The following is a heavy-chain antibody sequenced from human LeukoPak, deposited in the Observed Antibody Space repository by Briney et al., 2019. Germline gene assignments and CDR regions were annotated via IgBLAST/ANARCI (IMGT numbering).Heavy chain of an antibody. CDR1: GGSMKNYY. V-gene: IGHV4-59*01. Sequence: PSETLSLTCTVSGGSMKNYYWIWIRQSPGKGLEWIGYIYYSGSTNYNPSLKSRVTISVDTSKNQFSLKLSSVTAADTAVYYCARSYDSDAFDIWGQGTMVTVSS. D-gene: IGHD3-22*01. CDR3: ARSYDSDAFDI. J-gene: IGHJ3*02. CDR2: IYYSGST.